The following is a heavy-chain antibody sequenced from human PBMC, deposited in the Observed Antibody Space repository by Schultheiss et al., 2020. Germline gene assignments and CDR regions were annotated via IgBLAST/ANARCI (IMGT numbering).Heavy chain of an antibody. CDR3: ARLLQGGYDFWIGFDY. CDR1: GGSFSGYY. CDR2: INHSGST. D-gene: IGHD3-3*01. J-gene: IGHJ4*02. Sequence: SETLSLTCAVYGGSFSGYYWSWIRQPPGKGLEWIGEINHSGSTNYNPSLKSRVTISVDTSKNQFSLKLSSVTAADTAVYYCARLLQGGYDFWIGFDYWGQGTLVTGYS. V-gene: IGHV4-34*01.